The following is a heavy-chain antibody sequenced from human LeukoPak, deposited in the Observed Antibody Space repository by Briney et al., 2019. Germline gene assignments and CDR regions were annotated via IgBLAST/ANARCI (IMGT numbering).Heavy chain of an antibody. CDR3: ARHKGGSGYYTGVWFDP. CDR2: IYYSGST. D-gene: IGHD3-3*01. J-gene: IGHJ5*02. CDR1: GGSISSSSYY. Sequence: PSETLSLTCTVSGGSISSSSYYWGWIRQPPGKGLEWIGSIYYSGSTYYNPSLKSRVTVSVDTSKNQFSLKLSSVTAADTAVYYCARHKGGSGYYTGVWFDPWGQGTLVTVPS. V-gene: IGHV4-39*01.